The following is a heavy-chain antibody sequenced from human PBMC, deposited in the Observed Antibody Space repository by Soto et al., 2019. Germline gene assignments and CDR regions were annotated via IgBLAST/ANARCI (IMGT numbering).Heavy chain of an antibody. J-gene: IGHJ3*02. CDR3: TRGGIVATIGYAFDI. D-gene: IGHD5-12*01. CDR1: GFTFGDYA. Sequence: GGSLRLSCTVSGFTFGDYAMSWFRQAPGKGLEWVGLIRRKAYGGTTEYAASVKGRFTISRDDSKSIAYLQMDSLKTEDTAVYYCTRGGIVATIGYAFDIWGQGTMVTVSS. V-gene: IGHV3-49*03. CDR2: IRRKAYGGTT.